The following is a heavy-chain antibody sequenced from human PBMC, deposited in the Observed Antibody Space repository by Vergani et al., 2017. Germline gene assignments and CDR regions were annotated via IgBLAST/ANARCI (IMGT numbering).Heavy chain of an antibody. D-gene: IGHD3-16*02. V-gene: IGHV4-39*01. CDR1: GYSISSSSYY. CDR3: ARHFLYYDYVWGSYRFNWFDP. CDR2: IYYSGST. J-gene: IGHJ5*02. Sequence: QVQLQQWGAGLLKPSETLSLTCTVSGYSISSSSYYWGWIRQPPGKGLEWIGSIYYSGSTYYNPSLKSRVTISVDTSKNQFSLKLSSVTAADTAVYYCARHFLYYDYVWGSYRFNWFDPWGQGTLVTVSS.